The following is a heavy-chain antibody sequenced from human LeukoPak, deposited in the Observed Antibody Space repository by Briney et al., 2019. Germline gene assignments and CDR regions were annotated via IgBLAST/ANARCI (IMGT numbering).Heavy chain of an antibody. CDR1: GGTFSSYA. CDR3: ARDKAYSSSPSHWYFDL. D-gene: IGHD6-13*01. V-gene: IGHV1-46*01. J-gene: IGHJ2*01. Sequence: ASVKVSCKASGGTFSSYAISWVRQAPGQGLEWMGIINPSGGSTSYAQKFQGRVTMTRDTSTSTVYMELSSLRSEDTAVYYCARDKAYSSSPSHWYFDLWGRGTLVTVSS. CDR2: INPSGGST.